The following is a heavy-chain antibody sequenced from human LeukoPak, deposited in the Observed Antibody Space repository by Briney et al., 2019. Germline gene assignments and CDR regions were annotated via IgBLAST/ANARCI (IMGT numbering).Heavy chain of an antibody. J-gene: IGHJ4*02. D-gene: IGHD3-22*01. V-gene: IGHV3-30*18. CDR3: AKDSNYYDSSGYYSYFDY. Sequence: PGGSLRLSCAASGFTFSSYGMHWVRQAPGKGLEWVAVISYDGSNKYYADSVKGRFTISRDNSKNTLYLQMNSLRAEDTAVYYCAKDSNYYDSSGYYSYFDYWGQGTLVTVSS. CDR1: GFTFSSYG. CDR2: ISYDGSNK.